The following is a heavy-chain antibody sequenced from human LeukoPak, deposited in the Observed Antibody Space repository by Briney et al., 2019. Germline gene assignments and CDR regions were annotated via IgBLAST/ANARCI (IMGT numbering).Heavy chain of an antibody. CDR2: ISSSSSTI. D-gene: IGHD1-26*01. CDR3: ARDRIDAIVGATNAFDI. Sequence: GGSLRLSCAASGFTFSSYAMGWVRQAPGKGLEWVSYISSSSSTIYYANSVKGRFTISRDNAKNSLYLQMNSLRAEDTAVYYCARDRIDAIVGATNAFDIWGQGTMVTVSS. CDR1: GFTFSSYA. J-gene: IGHJ3*02. V-gene: IGHV3-48*01.